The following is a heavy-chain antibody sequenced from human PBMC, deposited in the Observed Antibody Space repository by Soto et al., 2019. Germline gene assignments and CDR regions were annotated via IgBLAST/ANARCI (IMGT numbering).Heavy chain of an antibody. CDR2: VSYSGST. CDR1: GGSIKYFY. CDR3: PRGGFSAGKCLAP. V-gene: IGHV4-59*01. Sequence: SETLSLTCMVAGGSIKYFYGSWTRQPPGKGLEGIGYVSYSGSTNYNPSLKSRVAIPVDASQNQFFLKLTSLTAAAPAVYYCPRGGFSAGKCLAPWRQGIQVPVSS. J-gene: IGHJ5*02. D-gene: IGHD3-16*02.